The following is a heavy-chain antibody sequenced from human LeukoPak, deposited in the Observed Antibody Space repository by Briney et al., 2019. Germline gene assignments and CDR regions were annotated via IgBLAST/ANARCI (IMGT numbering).Heavy chain of an antibody. CDR1: GDSITRNY. J-gene: IGHJ4*02. D-gene: IGHD3-16*01. V-gene: IGHV4-59*01. CDR3: AGEGGQMTRKFYFDY. CDR2: IYHSGTT. Sequence: SETLSLTCTVSGDSITRNYWSWIRQPPGKGLEWIGNIYHSGTTDYNPSLQSRVTMSMDKSKNQFSLKLNSVTAADTAVYYCAGEGGQMTRKFYFDYWGQGTLVSVSS.